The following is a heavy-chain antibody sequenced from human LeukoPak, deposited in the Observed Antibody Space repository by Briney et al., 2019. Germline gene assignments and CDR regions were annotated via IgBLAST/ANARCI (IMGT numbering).Heavy chain of an antibody. J-gene: IGHJ4*02. D-gene: IGHD3-9*01. V-gene: IGHV3-48*01. Sequence: PGGSLRLSCAASGFTFSSYGMTWVRQAPGKGLEWVAYISSSSNTIYYADSVKGRFTISRDNAKNSLYLQMNSLRVEDTAVYYCARDHFDWLPSLIDYWGQGTLLTVSS. CDR3: ARDHFDWLPSLIDY. CDR1: GFTFSSYG. CDR2: ISSSSNTI.